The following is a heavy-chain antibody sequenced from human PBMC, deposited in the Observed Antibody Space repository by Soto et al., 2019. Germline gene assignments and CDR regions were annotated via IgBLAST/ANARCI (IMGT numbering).Heavy chain of an antibody. D-gene: IGHD6-19*01. Sequence: SETLSLTSTVPGGSISSYYWSWIRQPPGKGLEWIGYIYYSGSTNYSPSLESRVTISVDTSKNQFSLKLSSVTAADTAVYYCARLSYSSGWLDYWGQGTLVTVS. CDR1: GGSISSYY. CDR3: ARLSYSSGWLDY. V-gene: IGHV4-59*08. J-gene: IGHJ4*02. CDR2: IYYSGST.